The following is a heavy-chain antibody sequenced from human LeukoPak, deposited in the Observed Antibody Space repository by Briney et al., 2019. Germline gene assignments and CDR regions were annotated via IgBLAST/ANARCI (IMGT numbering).Heavy chain of an antibody. J-gene: IGHJ3*02. CDR2: IGSAGDT. V-gene: IGHV3-13*01. CDR3: ARGALVATSDGAFDI. CDR1: GFTFSSYD. Sequence: PGGSLRLSCAASGFTFSSYDMHWVRHATGKGVEWVSAIGSAGDTYYPGSVKGRFTISRENAKNSLYLQMNSLRAGDTAVYYCARGALVATSDGAFDIWGQGTMVTVSS. D-gene: IGHD5-12*01.